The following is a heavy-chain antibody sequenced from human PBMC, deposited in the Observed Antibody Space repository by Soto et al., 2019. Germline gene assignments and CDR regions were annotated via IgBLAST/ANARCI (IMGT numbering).Heavy chain of an antibody. V-gene: IGHV1-3*01. CDR3: ARDVGRGSPLLIDY. CDR1: GYTFRNFG. J-gene: IGHJ4*02. CDR2: INAGNGNT. D-gene: IGHD3-10*01. Sequence: ASVKVSCKASGYTFRNFGISWVRQAPGQRLEWMGWINAGNGNTKYSQKFQGRVTITRDTSASTAYMELSSLRSEDTAVYYCARDVGRGSPLLIDYWGQGTLVTVSS.